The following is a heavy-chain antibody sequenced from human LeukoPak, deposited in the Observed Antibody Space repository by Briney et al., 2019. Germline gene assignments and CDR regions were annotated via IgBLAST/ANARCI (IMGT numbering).Heavy chain of an antibody. V-gene: IGHV4-59*08. Sequence: SETLSLTCTVSGGSISSYYWSWIRQPPGKGLEWIGYIYYSGSTNYNPSLKSRVTISVDTSKNQFSLKLSSVTAADTAVYYCARTNSEGYFDYWGQGTLVTVSS. CDR1: GGSISSYY. J-gene: IGHJ4*02. CDR3: ARTNSEGYFDY. CDR2: IYYSGST. D-gene: IGHD2-21*01.